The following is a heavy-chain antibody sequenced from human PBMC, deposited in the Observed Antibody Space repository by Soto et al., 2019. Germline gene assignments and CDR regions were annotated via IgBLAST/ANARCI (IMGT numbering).Heavy chain of an antibody. CDR3: ARVVGRRQLLNPSKYFDY. Sequence: QVQLQQWGAGLLKPSETLSLTCAVYGGSFSGYYWSWIRQPPGKGLEWIGEIKHSGSTNYNPSLKRRVTLSVDTSKNQFSLKLSSVTAADTAVYYCARVVGRRQLLNPSKYFDYWGQGTLVTVSS. CDR2: IKHSGST. D-gene: IGHD6-6*01. CDR1: GGSFSGYY. V-gene: IGHV4-34*01. J-gene: IGHJ4*02.